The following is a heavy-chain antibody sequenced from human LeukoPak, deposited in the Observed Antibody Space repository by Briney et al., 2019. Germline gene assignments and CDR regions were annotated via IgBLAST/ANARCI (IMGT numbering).Heavy chain of an antibody. CDR3: ARDRPYNWNDGYYYGMDV. D-gene: IGHD1-20*01. CDR1: GYTFTIYG. J-gene: IGHJ6*02. Sequence: ASVTVSCKASGYTFTIYGISWVRQAPGQGLEWMGWISAYNGNTNYAQKLQGRVTMTTDTSTSTAYMELRSLRSDDTAVYYCARDRPYNWNDGYYYGMDVWGQGTTVTVSS. V-gene: IGHV1-18*01. CDR2: ISAYNGNT.